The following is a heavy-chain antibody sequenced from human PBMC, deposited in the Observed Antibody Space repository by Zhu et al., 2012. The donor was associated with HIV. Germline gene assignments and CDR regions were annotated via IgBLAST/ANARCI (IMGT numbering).Heavy chain of an antibody. D-gene: IGHD2/OR15-2a*01. CDR2: IRPKTGAR. Sequence: QVQLVPSGSGVKKPGASVRVSCWTSEDILERTELIHWVRQAPGQGLEWIGWIRPKTGARNQARQFQPRISLTRDRALSTAYLDLNSLTSADSGTYFCARQTFKPDFYFADQGWSFNLWGR. CDR3: ARQTFKPDFYFADQGWSFNL. CDR1: EDILERTEL. V-gene: IGHV1-2*02. J-gene: IGHJ2*01.